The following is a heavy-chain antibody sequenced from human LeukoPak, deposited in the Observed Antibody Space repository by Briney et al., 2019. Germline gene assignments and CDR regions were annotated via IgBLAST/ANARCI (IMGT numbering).Heavy chain of an antibody. CDR2: ITPLVEEV. CDR1: GYTFTSYY. V-gene: IGHV1-46*01. CDR3: ARDMSPPGVLVTADYGLDV. D-gene: IGHD2-21*02. J-gene: IGHJ6*02. Sequence: ASVKVSCKASGYTFTSYYMHWVRQAPGQGLEWMGRITPLVEEVIYSQKFQDRVTISADRFTSEAYMEVRRLRPEDTAVYFCARDMSPPGVLVTADYGLDVWGQGTTLTVSS.